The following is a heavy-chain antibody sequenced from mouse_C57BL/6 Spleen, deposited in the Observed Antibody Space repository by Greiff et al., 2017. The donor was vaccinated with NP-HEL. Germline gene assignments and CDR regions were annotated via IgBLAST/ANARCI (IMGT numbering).Heavy chain of an antibody. CDR3: ARGGLDY. D-gene: IGHD3-3*01. Sequence: QVQLQQPGAELVKPGASVKLSCKASGYTFTSYWMQWVKQRPGQGLEWIGEIDPSDSYTNYNQKFKGEATLTVDTSSSTAYMQLSSLTSEDSAVYYCARGGLDYWGQGTTLTVSS. J-gene: IGHJ2*01. V-gene: IGHV1-50*01. CDR2: IDPSDSYT. CDR1: GYTFTSYW.